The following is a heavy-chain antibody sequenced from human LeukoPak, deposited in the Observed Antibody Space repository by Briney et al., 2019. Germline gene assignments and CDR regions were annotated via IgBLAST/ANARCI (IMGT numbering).Heavy chain of an antibody. V-gene: IGHV3-21*01. CDR3: ARGIWRYFDWLLYSSDY. CDR2: ISSSGSYI. D-gene: IGHD3-9*01. Sequence: GGSLRLSCAASGFTFSSYSMNWVRQAPGKGLAWVSSISSSGSYIYYADSVKGRFTISRDNAKDSLYLQMNSLRAEDTAVYYCARGIWRYFDWLLYSSDYWGQGTLVTVSS. J-gene: IGHJ4*02. CDR1: GFTFSSYS.